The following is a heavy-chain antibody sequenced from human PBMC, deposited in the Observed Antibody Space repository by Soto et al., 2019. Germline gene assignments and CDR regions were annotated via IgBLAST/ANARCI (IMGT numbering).Heavy chain of an antibody. CDR3: ARSRIRIAAAGLDWFDP. D-gene: IGHD6-13*01. J-gene: IGHJ5*02. CDR1: GYTFTSYG. V-gene: IGHV1-18*01. Sequence: ASVKVSCKASGYTFTSYGISWVRQAPGQGLEWMGWISAYNGNTNYAQKLQGRVTMTTDTSTSTAYMELRSLRSDDTAVYYCARSRIRIAAAGLDWFDPWGQGTLVTVSS. CDR2: ISAYNGNT.